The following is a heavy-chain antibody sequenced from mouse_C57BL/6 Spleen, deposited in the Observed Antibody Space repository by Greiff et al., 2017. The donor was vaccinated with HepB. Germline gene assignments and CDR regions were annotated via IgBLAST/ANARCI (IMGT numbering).Heavy chain of an antibody. J-gene: IGHJ1*03. CDR1: GYTFTSYW. CDR3: TVYANSYWYFDV. V-gene: IGHV1-72*01. CDR2: IDPNSGGT. D-gene: IGHD2-1*01. Sequence: QVQLQQPGAELVKPGASVKLSCKASGYTFTSYWMHWVKQRPGRGLEWIGRIDPNSGGTKYNEKFKSKATLAVDKPSSAAYMQLSSLTSEDSAVYYFTVYANSYWYFDVWGTGTTVTVSS.